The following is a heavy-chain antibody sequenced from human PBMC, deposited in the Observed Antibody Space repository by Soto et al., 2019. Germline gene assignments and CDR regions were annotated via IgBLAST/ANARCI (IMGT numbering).Heavy chain of an antibody. D-gene: IGHD2-15*01. J-gene: IGHJ4*02. CDR2: IYYSGST. CDR1: GGSISSYY. V-gene: IGHV4-59*01. Sequence: PSETLSLTCTVSGGSISSYYWSWIRQPPGKGLEWIGYIYYSGSTNYNPSLKSRVTISVDTSKNQFSLKLSSVTAADTAVYYCARWGDCSGGSCYPSFDYWGQGTLVTVSS. CDR3: ARWGDCSGGSCYPSFDY.